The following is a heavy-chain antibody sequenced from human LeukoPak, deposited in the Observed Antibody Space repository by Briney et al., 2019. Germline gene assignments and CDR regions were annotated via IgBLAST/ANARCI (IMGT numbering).Heavy chain of an antibody. CDR3: ARDYAGSPDY. CDR2: INSDGSTT. CDR1: GFTFSTYR. J-gene: IGHJ4*02. Sequence: GGSLRLSCTASGFTFSTYRMNWVRQTPGKGLEWVALINSDGSTTNHADSVKGRFTISRDNAKNTAYLQMNSLRDEDTAVYFCARDYAGSPDYWGQGTLVTVSA. V-gene: IGHV3-74*01. D-gene: IGHD3-10*01.